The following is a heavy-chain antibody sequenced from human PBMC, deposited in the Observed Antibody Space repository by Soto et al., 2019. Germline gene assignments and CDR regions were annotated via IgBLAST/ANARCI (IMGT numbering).Heavy chain of an antibody. CDR1: GLTVSSYW. D-gene: IGHD6-19*01. CDR2: INSDGSST. J-gene: IGHJ4*02. CDR3: ASTSSGWSPMNY. V-gene: IGHV3-74*01. Sequence: GGSMRLSCAASGLTVSSYWMHWVRQAPGKGLVWVSRINSDGSSTSYADSVKGRFTISRDNAKNTLYLQMNSLRAEDTAVYYCASTSSGWSPMNYWGQGTLVTVSS.